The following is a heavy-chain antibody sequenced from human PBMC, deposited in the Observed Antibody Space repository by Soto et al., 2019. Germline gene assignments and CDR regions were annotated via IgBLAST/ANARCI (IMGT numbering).Heavy chain of an antibody. CDR1: GTTFISYA. Sequence: EVQLLESGGGLVQPGGSLRLSCAASGTTFISYAMNWVRQAPGKGLEWVSLTSGSGGSRYYADSVKGRFTISRDNSKNTLYLQMNSLRAEDTAVYFCAQSRGYDDYYSYSGVDVWGQGTTVTVSS. D-gene: IGHD5-12*01. CDR3: AQSRGYDDYYSYSGVDV. J-gene: IGHJ6*02. CDR2: TSGSGGSR. V-gene: IGHV3-23*01.